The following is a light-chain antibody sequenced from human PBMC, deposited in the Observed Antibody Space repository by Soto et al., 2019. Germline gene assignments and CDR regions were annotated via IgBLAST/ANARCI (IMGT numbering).Light chain of an antibody. CDR2: AAS. CDR3: QQYYSYPPT. V-gene: IGKV1-8*01. Sequence: AIRMTQSPSSLSASTGDRVTITCRAGQGISSYLAWYQQKPGKAPKLLIYAASTLQSGVPSRFSGRGSGTDFTLTISCLQSEDFATYYCQQYYSYPPTFGQGTKVEIK. CDR1: QGISSY. J-gene: IGKJ1*01.